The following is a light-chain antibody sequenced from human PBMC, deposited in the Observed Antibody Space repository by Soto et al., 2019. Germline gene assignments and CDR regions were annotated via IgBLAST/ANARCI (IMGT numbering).Light chain of an antibody. J-gene: IGKJ4*02. CDR2: DAS. Sequence: EIGMTQSPATLSVSPGERATLSCRASQSVSSNLAWYQQKPGQATMLLIYDASTKATGIPARLSGSGSGTEYTLTISSLQSEDSAVYYCQQCSWHPFTVTFGGGTKVEIK. V-gene: IGKV3-15*01. CDR1: QSVSSN. CDR3: QQCSWHPFTVT.